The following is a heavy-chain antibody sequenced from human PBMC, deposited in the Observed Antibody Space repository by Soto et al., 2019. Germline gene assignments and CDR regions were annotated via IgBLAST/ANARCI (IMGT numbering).Heavy chain of an antibody. CDR3: ARDDVLCDGGRCYGVPLDG. V-gene: IGHV3-66*01. D-gene: IGHD2-15*01. CDR1: GFTVSRKY. Sequence: PGGSLRLSCAASGFTVSRKYMSWVRQAPGKGLEWVSLIQSGGPTYYADSVKGRFTISRDTSENTLHLQMDSLRAEDTAVYYCARDDVLCDGGRCYGVPLDGWGKGTTVTVSS. J-gene: IGHJ6*04. CDR2: IQSGGPT.